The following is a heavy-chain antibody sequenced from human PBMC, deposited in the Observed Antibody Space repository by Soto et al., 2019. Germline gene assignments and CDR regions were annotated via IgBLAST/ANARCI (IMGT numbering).Heavy chain of an antibody. CDR2: IIPIFGTA. J-gene: IGHJ4*02. CDR1: GVTLSSYA. Sequence: QVQLVQSGAEVKKPGSSVKVSCKASGVTLSSYAISWVRQAPGQGLEWMGGIIPIFGTANYAQKFQGRVTITADESTSTAYMELSSLRSEDTAVYYCARSPMDRGPYGVTRDYWGQGTLVTVSS. D-gene: IGHD3-10*01. V-gene: IGHV1-69*01. CDR3: ARSPMDRGPYGVTRDY.